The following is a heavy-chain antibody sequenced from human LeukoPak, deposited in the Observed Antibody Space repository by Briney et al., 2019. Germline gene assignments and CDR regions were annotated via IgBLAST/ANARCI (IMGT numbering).Heavy chain of an antibody. CDR3: ARLGYCSGGSCIYYYYGIDV. V-gene: IGHV3-7*01. Sequence: PGGSLRLSCAASGFTFSSYWMSWVRQAPGKGLEWVANIKQDGSEKYYVDSVKGRFTISRDNAKNSLYLQMNSLRAEDMAVYYCARLGYCSGGSCIYYYYGIDVWGRGTTVTVSS. CDR1: GFTFSSYW. J-gene: IGHJ6*02. D-gene: IGHD2-15*01. CDR2: IKQDGSEK.